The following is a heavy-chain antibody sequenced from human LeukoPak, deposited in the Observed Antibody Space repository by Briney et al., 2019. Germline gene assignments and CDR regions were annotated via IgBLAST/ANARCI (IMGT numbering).Heavy chain of an antibody. D-gene: IGHD3-10*01. V-gene: IGHV3-43*01. Sequence: GGSLRLSCAASGFTFDDYAMHWVRQAPGKGLEWVSLISWEGGTTYYADSVRGRFTISRDNSKNSLYLQMDNLRTEDTAFYYCTRDSDYGSATNYFDHWGQGTLVSVSS. CDR1: GFTFDDYA. CDR3: TRDSDYGSATNYFDH. CDR2: ISWEGGTT. J-gene: IGHJ4*02.